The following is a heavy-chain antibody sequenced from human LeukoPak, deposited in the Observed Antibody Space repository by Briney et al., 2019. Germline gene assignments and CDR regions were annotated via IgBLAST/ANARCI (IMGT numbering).Heavy chain of an antibody. CDR1: GFTFSYAY. Sequence: KTGGSLRLSCAASGFTFSYAYMNWVRQPPGKGPEWVGRIKSIGDGGTTDYAAPVKGRFTISRDDSKNMLYLQMNSLTTEDTAVYYCTTVTMVREINWGQGTLVTVSS. CDR3: TTVTMVREIN. J-gene: IGHJ4*02. CDR2: IKSIGDGGTT. V-gene: IGHV3-15*01. D-gene: IGHD3-10*01.